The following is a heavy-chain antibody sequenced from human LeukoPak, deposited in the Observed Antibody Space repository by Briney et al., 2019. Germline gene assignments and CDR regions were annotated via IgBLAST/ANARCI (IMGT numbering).Heavy chain of an antibody. Sequence: SETLSLTCAVYGGSFSGYYWSWIRQPPGKGLEWIGEINHSGSTNYNPSLKSRVTISVDTSKNQFSLKLSPVTAADTAVYYCARAYYYGSGRIDYWGQGTLVTVSS. D-gene: IGHD3-10*01. V-gene: IGHV4-34*01. CDR3: ARAYYYGSGRIDY. CDR1: GGSFSGYY. CDR2: INHSGST. J-gene: IGHJ4*02.